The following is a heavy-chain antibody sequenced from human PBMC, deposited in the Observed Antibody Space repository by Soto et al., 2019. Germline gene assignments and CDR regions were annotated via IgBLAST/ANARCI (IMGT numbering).Heavy chain of an antibody. D-gene: IGHD6-13*01. Sequence: QVQLVQSGAEVKKAGSSVKVSCKVSGGTFSSYFINWVRQAPGQGLEWVGGIIPVFGTASYAEKFQGRVTITADESTSTAYMELSRLRSDDTALYYSVRESPSAAAAFYYYGLDVWGQGTTVTVPS. CDR3: VRESPSAAAAFYYYGLDV. CDR2: IIPVFGTA. J-gene: IGHJ6*02. V-gene: IGHV1-69*01. CDR1: GGTFSSYF.